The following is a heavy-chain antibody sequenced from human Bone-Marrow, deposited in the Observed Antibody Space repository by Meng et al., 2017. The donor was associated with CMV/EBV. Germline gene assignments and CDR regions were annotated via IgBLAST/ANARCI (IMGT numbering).Heavy chain of an antibody. J-gene: IGHJ4*02. Sequence: CTVSGGSISSGSYYWSWIRQPAGKGLEWIGRIYTSGSTNYNPSLKSRVTISVDTSKNQFSLKLSSVTAADTAVYYCAKGRGLRGHIDYWGQGTLVTVSS. D-gene: IGHD4-17*01. CDR3: AKGRGLRGHIDY. V-gene: IGHV4-61*02. CDR1: GGSISSGSYY. CDR2: IYTSGST.